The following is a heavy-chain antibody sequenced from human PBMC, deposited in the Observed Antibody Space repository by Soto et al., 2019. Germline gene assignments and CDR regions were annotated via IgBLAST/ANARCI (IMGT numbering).Heavy chain of an antibody. CDR1: GFTFSSYG. CDR2: ISYDGSNK. J-gene: IGHJ3*02. V-gene: IGHV3-30*03. Sequence: QVQLVESGGGVVQPGRSLRLSCAASGFTFSSYGMHWVRQAPGKGLEWVAVISYDGSNKYYADSVKGRFTISRDNSKNTLYLQMNSLRAEDTAVYYCARPGMDIVVVPAAISAFDIWGQGTMVTVSS. D-gene: IGHD2-2*02. CDR3: ARPGMDIVVVPAAISAFDI.